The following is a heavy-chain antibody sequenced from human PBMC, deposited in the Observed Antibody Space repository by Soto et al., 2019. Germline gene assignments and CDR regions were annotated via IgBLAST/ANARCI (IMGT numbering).Heavy chain of an antibody. Sequence: PGGSLRLSCAASGFTFSSYGMHWVRQAPGKGLEWVAVISYDGSNKYYADSVKGRFTISRDNSKNTLYLQMNSLRAEDTAVYYCAKDVGYSYGYYYYYGMDVWGQGTTVTVSS. D-gene: IGHD5-18*01. CDR1: GFTFSSYG. CDR2: ISYDGSNK. CDR3: AKDVGYSYGYYYYYGMDV. J-gene: IGHJ6*02. V-gene: IGHV3-30*18.